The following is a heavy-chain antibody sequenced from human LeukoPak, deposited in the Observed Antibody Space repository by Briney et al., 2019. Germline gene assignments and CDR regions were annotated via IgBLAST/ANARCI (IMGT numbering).Heavy chain of an antibody. V-gene: IGHV4-39*01. Sequence: SETLSLTCTVSGGSISSSSYYWCWIRQPPGKGLEWIVSIYYSGGTYYNPSLKSRVTISVDTSKNQFSLKLSSVTAADTAVYYCARSLRGYSYGWYYFDYWGQGTLVTVSS. CDR1: GGSISSSSYY. D-gene: IGHD5-18*01. J-gene: IGHJ4*02. CDR3: ARSLRGYSYGWYYFDY. CDR2: IYYSGGT.